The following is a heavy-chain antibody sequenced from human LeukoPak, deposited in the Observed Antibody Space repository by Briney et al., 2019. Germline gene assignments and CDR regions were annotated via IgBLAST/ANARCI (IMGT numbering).Heavy chain of an antibody. V-gene: IGHV3-30-3*01. Sequence: GGSLRLSYAASGFTFSSYAMHWVRQAPGKGLEWVAVISYDGSNKYYADSVKGRFTISRDNSKNTLYLQMNSLRAEDTAVYYCARDLVGATSYWDQGTLVTVSS. CDR3: ARDLVGATSY. D-gene: IGHD1-26*01. CDR2: ISYDGSNK. J-gene: IGHJ4*02. CDR1: GFTFSSYA.